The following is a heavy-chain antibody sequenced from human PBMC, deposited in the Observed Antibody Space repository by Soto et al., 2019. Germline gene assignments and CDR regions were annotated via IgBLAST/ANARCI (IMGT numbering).Heavy chain of an antibody. CDR2: ISYDGSNK. V-gene: IGHV3-30-3*01. CDR3: ARGTAMVHYYYYGMDV. Sequence: GGSLRLSCAASGFTVSSYAMHWVRQAPGKGLEWVAVISYDGSNKYYADSVKGRFTISSDNSKNTLYLRMNSLRAEDTAGYYCARGTAMVHYYYYGMDVWGQGTTVTVSS. D-gene: IGHD5-18*01. J-gene: IGHJ6*02. CDR1: GFTVSSYA.